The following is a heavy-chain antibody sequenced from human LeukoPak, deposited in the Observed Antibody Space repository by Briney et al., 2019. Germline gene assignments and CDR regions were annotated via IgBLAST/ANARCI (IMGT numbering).Heavy chain of an antibody. CDR3: ARDSGYSYGPGFDY. Sequence: PGGSLRLSCAASGFTFSSYAMSWVRQAPGKGLEWVSAISGSGGSTYYADSVKGRFTISRDNAKNTLYLQMNSLRADDTAVYYCARDSGYSYGPGFDYWGQGTLVTVSS. J-gene: IGHJ4*02. V-gene: IGHV3-23*01. D-gene: IGHD5-18*01. CDR2: ISGSGGST. CDR1: GFTFSSYA.